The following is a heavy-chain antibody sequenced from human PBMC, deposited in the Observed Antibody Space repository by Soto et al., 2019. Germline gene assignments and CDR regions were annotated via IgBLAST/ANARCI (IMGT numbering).Heavy chain of an antibody. Sequence: ASVKVSCKASGYTFTGYYMHWVRQAPGQGLEWMGWINPNSGGTNYAQKFQGWVTMTRDTSISTAYMELSRLRSDDTAVYYCARSLGYYDLLTGYYPANWFDPWGQGTLVTVS. CDR1: GYTFTGYY. D-gene: IGHD3-9*01. J-gene: IGHJ5*02. V-gene: IGHV1-2*04. CDR2: INPNSGGT. CDR3: ARSLGYYDLLTGYYPANWFDP.